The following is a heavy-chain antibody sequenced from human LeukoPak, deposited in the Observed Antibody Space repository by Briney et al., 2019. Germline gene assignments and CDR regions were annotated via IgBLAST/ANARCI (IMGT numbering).Heavy chain of an antibody. D-gene: IGHD2-2*01. V-gene: IGHV3-23*01. J-gene: IGHJ4*02. Sequence: GGSLRPSCAASGFTFSSYAMSWVRQAPGKGLEWVSAISGSGGSTYYADSVKGRFTISRDNSKNTLYLQMNSLRAEDTAVYYCAKDLYCSSTSSRPAYFDYWGQETLVTVSS. CDR2: ISGSGGST. CDR3: AKDLYCSSTSSRPAYFDY. CDR1: GFTFSSYA.